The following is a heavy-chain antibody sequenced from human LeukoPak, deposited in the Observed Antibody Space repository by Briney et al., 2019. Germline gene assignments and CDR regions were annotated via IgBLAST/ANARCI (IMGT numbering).Heavy chain of an antibody. D-gene: IGHD2/OR15-2a*01. CDR1: GGTFSSYA. CDR2: IIPIFGIA. V-gene: IGHV1-69*04. Sequence: ASVKVSCKASGGTFSSYAISWVRQAPGQGLEWMGRIIPIFGIANYAQKFRGRVTITADKSTSTAYMELSSLRSEDTAVYYCARDSVSYYYGMDVWGQGTTVTVSS. CDR3: ARDSVSYYYGMDV. J-gene: IGHJ6*02.